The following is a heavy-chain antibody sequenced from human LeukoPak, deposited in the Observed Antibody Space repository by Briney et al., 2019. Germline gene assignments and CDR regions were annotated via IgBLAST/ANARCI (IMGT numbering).Heavy chain of an antibody. J-gene: IGHJ4*02. CDR2: ISSSGTTI. CDR3: ARETNLISSGLDY. CDR1: GFTFSSYE. Sequence: GGSLRLSCAASGFTFSSYEMNWVRQAPGKGLEWVSYISSSGTTIYYADSVRGRFTISRDNANNSLSLQMNSLRAEDTAVYYCARETNLISSGLDYWGQGTLVTVSS. D-gene: IGHD3-10*01. V-gene: IGHV3-48*03.